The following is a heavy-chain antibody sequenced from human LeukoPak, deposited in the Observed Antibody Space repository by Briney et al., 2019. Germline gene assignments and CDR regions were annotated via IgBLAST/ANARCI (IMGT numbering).Heavy chain of an antibody. CDR2: IYHSGST. Sequence: SETLSLTCTVSGGSISSSSYYWGWIRQPPGKGLEWIGSIYHSGSTYYNPSLKSRVTISVDRSKNQFSLKLSSVTAADTAVYYCARDTPALAFDIWGQGTMVTVSS. V-gene: IGHV4-39*07. CDR3: ARDTPALAFDI. CDR1: GGSISSSSYY. J-gene: IGHJ3*02.